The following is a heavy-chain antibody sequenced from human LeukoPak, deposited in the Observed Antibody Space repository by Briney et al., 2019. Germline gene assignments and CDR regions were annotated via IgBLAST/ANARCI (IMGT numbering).Heavy chain of an antibody. CDR3: ARDYSGSDRTTH. J-gene: IGHJ4*02. D-gene: IGHD5-12*01. CDR1: GYTFTGYY. Sequence: ASVTVSCKASGYTFTGYYMHWVRQAPGQGLEWMGWINPNTGDTNSAQKFQGRVTMTRDTSISTAYMELSRLRSDDTAVYYCARDYSGSDRTTHWGQGTLVTVSS. V-gene: IGHV1-2*02. CDR2: INPNTGDT.